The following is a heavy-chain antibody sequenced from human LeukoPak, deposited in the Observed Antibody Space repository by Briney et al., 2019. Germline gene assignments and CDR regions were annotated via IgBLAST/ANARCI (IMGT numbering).Heavy chain of an antibody. V-gene: IGHV3-23*01. Sequence: PGGSLRLSCAASGITFSSYGMSWVRQAPGKGLEWVSAISGSGGSTYYADSVKGRFTISRDNSKNTLYLQMNSLRAEDTAVYYCATMPSGSYRQYYFDYWGQGTLVTVSS. D-gene: IGHD1-26*01. CDR3: ATMPSGSYRQYYFDY. CDR2: ISGSGGST. CDR1: GITFSSYG. J-gene: IGHJ4*02.